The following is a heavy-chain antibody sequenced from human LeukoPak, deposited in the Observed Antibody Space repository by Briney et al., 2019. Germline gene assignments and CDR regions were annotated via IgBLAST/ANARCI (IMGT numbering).Heavy chain of an antibody. V-gene: IGHV4-34*01. CDR3: ASPRGDDSGGYYTWYFHH. CDR2: INPNGTT. J-gene: IGHJ1*01. Sequence: SETLSLTCAVYGGSSSAYWWSWIRQPPGKGLEWIGEINPNGTTNYNPSLKGRVTISDTSKNQFSLKLSSVTAADTAVYFCASPRGDDSGGYYTWYFHHWGQGILVTVSS. D-gene: IGHD3-22*01. CDR1: GGSSSAYW.